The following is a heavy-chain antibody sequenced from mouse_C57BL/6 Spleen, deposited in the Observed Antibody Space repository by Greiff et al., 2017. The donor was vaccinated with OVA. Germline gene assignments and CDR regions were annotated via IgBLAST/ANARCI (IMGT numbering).Heavy chain of an antibody. V-gene: IGHV1-62-2*01. CDR3: ARHEANWVPFAY. Sequence: QVQLKESGAELVKPGASVKLSCKASGYTFTEYTIHWVKQRSGQGLEWIGWFYPGSGSIKYNEKFKDKATLTADKSSSTVYMELSRLTSEDSAVDFCARHEANWVPFAYWGQGTLVTVSA. D-gene: IGHD4-1*01. J-gene: IGHJ3*01. CDR2: FYPGSGSI. CDR1: GYTFTEYT.